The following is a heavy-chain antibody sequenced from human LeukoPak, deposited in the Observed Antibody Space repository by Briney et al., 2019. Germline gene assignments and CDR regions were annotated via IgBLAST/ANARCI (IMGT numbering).Heavy chain of an antibody. CDR2: INSDGGST. V-gene: IGHV3-74*01. D-gene: IGHD5-24*01. Sequence: GGSLRLSCTAPGFTFSSYWMHWVRQAPGKGLVWVSRINSDGGSTSYADSVKGRFTISRDNAKNTLYLQMNSLRAEDTAVYYCARRIQGMAPYYFDYWGRGTLVTVSS. J-gene: IGHJ4*02. CDR3: ARRIQGMAPYYFDY. CDR1: GFTFSSYW.